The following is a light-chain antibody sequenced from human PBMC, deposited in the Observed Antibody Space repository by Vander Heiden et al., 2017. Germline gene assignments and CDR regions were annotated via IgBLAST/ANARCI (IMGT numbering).Light chain of an antibody. CDR3: QCYDISLSAWV. CDR1: SSNLGARYD. J-gene: IGLJ3*02. CDR2: GNS. V-gene: IGLV1-40*01. Sequence: QPVLTQPPSVPAAPGQTVSISCTGGSSNLGARYDVHWYQQLPGTAPKLLIYGNSDRASGVPDRFSVSKSDTSGSLAITGLQAEDEADYYCQCYDISLSAWVFGGGTRLTVL.